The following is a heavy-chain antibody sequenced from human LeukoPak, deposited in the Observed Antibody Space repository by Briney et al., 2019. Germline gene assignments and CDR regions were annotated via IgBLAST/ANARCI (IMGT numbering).Heavy chain of an antibody. V-gene: IGHV1-69*05. J-gene: IGHJ3*02. CDR1: GGTFSSYA. CDR3: ARLLSPFLDTAMSRGAFDI. Sequence: SVKVSCKASGGTFSSYAISWVRQAPGQGLEWMGGIIPIFGTANYAQKFQGRVTITTDESTSTAYMELSSLRSEDTAVYYCARLLSPFLDTAMSRGAFDIWGQGTMVTVSS. D-gene: IGHD5-18*01. CDR2: IIPIFGTA.